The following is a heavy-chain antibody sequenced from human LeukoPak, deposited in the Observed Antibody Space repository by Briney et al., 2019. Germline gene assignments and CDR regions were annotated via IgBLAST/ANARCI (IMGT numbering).Heavy chain of an antibody. D-gene: IGHD6-19*01. CDR1: GFTCSDYH. CDR2: IRSSGSDT. V-gene: IGHV3-11*03. J-gene: IGHJ2*01. Sequence: GGSLRLSCAASGFTCSDYHMSWVRQAPGKGLEWISYIRSSGSDTNYADSVRGRFTISRDNAKNSLYLQMNSLRAEDTAVYYCARAIAVTPWYFDLWCRGTLVTVSS. CDR3: ARAIAVTPWYFDL.